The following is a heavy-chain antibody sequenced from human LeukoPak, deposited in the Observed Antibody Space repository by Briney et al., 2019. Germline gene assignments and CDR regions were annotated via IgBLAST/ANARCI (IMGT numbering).Heavy chain of an antibody. D-gene: IGHD1-1*01. Sequence: SQTLSLTCTVSGGSISSGSYYWTWIRQPAGKGLEYIGRIYTSGSTSYNPSLKSRVTISVDTSKNQFSLKLNSVTAADTAVYYCTAERAGTIVDYWGQGTLVTVSS. V-gene: IGHV4-61*02. J-gene: IGHJ4*02. CDR1: GGSISSGSYY. CDR3: TAERAGTIVDY. CDR2: IYTSGST.